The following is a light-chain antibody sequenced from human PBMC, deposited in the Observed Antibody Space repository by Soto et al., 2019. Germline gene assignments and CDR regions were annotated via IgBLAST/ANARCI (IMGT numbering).Light chain of an antibody. Sequence: DIPMTQSPSAMSASVGDRVTITCRASQDINNYLAWFQQKPGRVPKRLIYAASSLQNIVPSRFSGSGSGTEFTLTIDSLQPEDSATYYCLQHHSYPITFGQGTRLDIK. V-gene: IGKV1-17*03. CDR2: AAS. J-gene: IGKJ5*01. CDR3: LQHHSYPIT. CDR1: QDINNY.